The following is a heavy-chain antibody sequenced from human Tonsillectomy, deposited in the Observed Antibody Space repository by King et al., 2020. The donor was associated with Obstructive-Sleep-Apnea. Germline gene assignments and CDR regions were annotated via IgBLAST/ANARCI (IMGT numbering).Heavy chain of an antibody. CDR3: ARHRGVEDYGDYGDYFDY. CDR1: GGSISNYY. CDR2: MYYSGNT. D-gene: IGHD4-17*01. J-gene: IGHJ4*02. Sequence: QLQESGPGLVKPSETLSLTCTVSGGSISNYYWSWIRQPPGKGLEWIGYMYYSGNTNFNPSLKSRVTKSADTSKIQFSLRLSSVTAADTAVYYCARHRGVEDYGDYGDYFDYWGQGTLVTVSS. V-gene: IGHV4-59*08.